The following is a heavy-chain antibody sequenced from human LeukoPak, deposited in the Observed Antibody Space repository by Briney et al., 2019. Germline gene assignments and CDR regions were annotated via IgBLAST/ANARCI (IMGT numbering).Heavy chain of an antibody. Sequence: SETLSLTCTVSGGPISSYYWSWIRQPPGKGLEWIGYIYYSGSTNYNPSLKSRVTISVDTSKNQFSLKLSSVTAADTAVYYCARVEYQLLGGYYYYMDVWGKGTTVTVSS. CDR3: ARVEYQLLGGYYYYMDV. D-gene: IGHD2-2*01. V-gene: IGHV4-59*01. J-gene: IGHJ6*03. CDR2: IYYSGST. CDR1: GGPISSYY.